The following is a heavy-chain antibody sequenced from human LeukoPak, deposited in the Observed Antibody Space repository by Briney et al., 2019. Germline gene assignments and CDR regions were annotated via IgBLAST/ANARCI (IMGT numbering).Heavy chain of an antibody. J-gene: IGHJ4*02. Sequence: GGSLRLSCAASGFTFSSYSMNWVRQAPGKGLEWVSSISTSSSYIYYADSVKGRFTISRDNAKNSLYLQMNSLRAEDTAVYYCARDRNSGYSGYAFDCWGQGTLVTVSS. CDR2: ISTSSSYI. CDR3: ARDRNSGYSGYAFDC. CDR1: GFTFSSYS. D-gene: IGHD5-12*01. V-gene: IGHV3-21*01.